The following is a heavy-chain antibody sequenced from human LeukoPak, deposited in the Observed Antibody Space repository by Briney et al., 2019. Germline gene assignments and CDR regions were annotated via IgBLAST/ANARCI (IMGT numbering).Heavy chain of an antibody. V-gene: IGHV3-23*01. J-gene: IGHJ4*02. CDR3: AKNPVAYYFDY. CDR1: GFTFSSYA. CDR2: ISGSGGHT. Sequence: GGSLRLSYAASGFTFSSYAMSWVRQAPGKGLEWVSGISGSGGHTYYADSVKGRFTISRNNSKNTLYLQMNRLRAEDTAVYYCAKNPVAYYFDYWGQGSLVTVSS.